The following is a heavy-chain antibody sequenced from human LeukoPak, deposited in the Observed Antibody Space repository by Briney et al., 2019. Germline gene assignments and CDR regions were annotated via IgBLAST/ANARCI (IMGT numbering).Heavy chain of an antibody. CDR3: ARDMGTRLWFGELLEPRNYYYYGMDV. CDR1: GFTFSSYS. V-gene: IGHV3-21*01. J-gene: IGHJ6*02. Sequence: GGSLRLSCAASGFTFSSYSMNWVRQAPGKGLEWVSSISSSSNYIYYADSVKGRFTISRDNAKNSLYLQMNSLRAEDTAVYYCARDMGTRLWFGELLEPRNYYYYGMDVWGQGTTVTVSS. D-gene: IGHD3-10*01. CDR2: ISSSSNYI.